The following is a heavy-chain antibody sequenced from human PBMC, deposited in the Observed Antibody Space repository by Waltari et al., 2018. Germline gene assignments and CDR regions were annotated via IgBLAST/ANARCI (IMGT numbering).Heavy chain of an antibody. J-gene: IGHJ4*02. Sequence: QVQLQESGPGLVKPSETLSLTCAVPGYSLTSGSFWGWFRQPPGRGLEWIGTVYQTGITYYSPSLKSRVTISVDTSKNHFSLNLSSVTAADTAFYYCARTVVAWRTTIFSMYYVDYWGQGTLVTVSS. D-gene: IGHD3-3*01. CDR2: VYQTGIT. CDR3: ARTVVAWRTTIFSMYYVDY. CDR1: GYSLTSGSF. V-gene: IGHV4-38-2*01.